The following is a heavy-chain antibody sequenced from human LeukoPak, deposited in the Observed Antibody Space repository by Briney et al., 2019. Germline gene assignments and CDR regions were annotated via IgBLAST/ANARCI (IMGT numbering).Heavy chain of an antibody. D-gene: IGHD6-13*01. V-gene: IGHV3-30*03. J-gene: IGHJ4*02. CDR1: GFSFSYYG. CDR3: ARTPGDSSSWYSDS. CDR2: ISYDGTNK. Sequence: PGRSLRLSCSASGFSFSYYGFHWVRQAPGKGLEWVALISYDGTNKYYADSVKGRFTISRDNSKNTLFLQMNSLRAEDTAVYYCARTPGDSSSWYSDSWGQGTLVTVSS.